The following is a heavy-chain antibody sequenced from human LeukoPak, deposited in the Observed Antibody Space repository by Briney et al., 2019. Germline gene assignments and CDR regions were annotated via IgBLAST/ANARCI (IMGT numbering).Heavy chain of an antibody. CDR1: GFTFSSNY. CDR3: ASQRSYYYGMDV. J-gene: IGHJ6*04. V-gene: IGHV3-53*01. CDR2: IYSGGST. Sequence: GGSLRLLCAASGFTFSSNYMRGVRQARGKGVEWVSVIYSGGSTYYADSVKGRFTISRHNSKNTLYLQMNSLSAEDTAVYYCASQRSYYYGMDVWGKGTTVTVSS.